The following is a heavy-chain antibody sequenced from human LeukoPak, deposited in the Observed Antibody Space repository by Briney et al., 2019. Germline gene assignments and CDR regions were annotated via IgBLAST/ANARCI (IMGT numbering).Heavy chain of an antibody. CDR2: IYTSGST. D-gene: IGHD3-9*01. CDR3: ARETIYYDILTGYPNWFAP. CDR1: GGSVSSGSYY. V-gene: IGHV4-61*02. Sequence: PSQTLSLTCTVSGGSVSSGSYYWSWIRQPAGKGLEWIGRIYTSGSTNYNPSLKSRVTMSVDTAKNQFSLKLSSVTAADTAVYYCARETIYYDILTGYPNWFAPWGRGTLVTVSS. J-gene: IGHJ5*02.